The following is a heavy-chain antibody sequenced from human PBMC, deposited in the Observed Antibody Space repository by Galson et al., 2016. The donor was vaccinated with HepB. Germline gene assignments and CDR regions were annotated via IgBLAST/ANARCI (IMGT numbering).Heavy chain of an antibody. V-gene: IGHV3-33*06. Sequence: SLRLSCAASAFTFSNYGMHWVRQAPGKGLEWVAGIWTDGSNKYYGDSVKGRFTISRDNSKNTLYLQMNSLRAEDTAVYYCAKSKGGVWSYYFDYWGQGTLVTCSS. D-gene: IGHD6-19*01. CDR3: AKSKGGVWSYYFDY. J-gene: IGHJ4*02. CDR1: AFTFSNYG. CDR2: IWTDGSNK.